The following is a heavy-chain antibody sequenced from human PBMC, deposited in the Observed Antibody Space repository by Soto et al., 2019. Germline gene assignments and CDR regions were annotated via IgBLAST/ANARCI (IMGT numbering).Heavy chain of an antibody. Sequence: SETLSLTCTVSGDSISSYYWNWIRQSPGKGLEWIGYIYYSGSTNYNPSLTSRVAISIDTSKNQFSLKLRSVTATDTAVYYCARQNDLQWLVRGSWFDPWGQGILVTVSS. V-gene: IGHV4-59*01. J-gene: IGHJ5*02. D-gene: IGHD6-19*01. CDR2: IYYSGST. CDR3: ARQNDLQWLVRGSWFDP. CDR1: GDSISSYY.